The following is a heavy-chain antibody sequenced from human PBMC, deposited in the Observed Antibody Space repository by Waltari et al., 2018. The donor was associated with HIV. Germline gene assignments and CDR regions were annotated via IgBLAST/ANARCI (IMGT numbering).Heavy chain of an antibody. D-gene: IGHD2-8*02. Sequence: QVQLQQWGAGLLKTSETLSLTCAVYGGSFSGYPWSWIRQPPGKGLEWIGEVNDSGSTKYNPSLKSRATISADTSKNQFSLKLSSVTAADTAVYYCARVPTLVYFDYWGQGNLVTVSS. CDR1: GGSFSGYP. J-gene: IGHJ4*02. CDR2: VNDSGST. V-gene: IGHV4-34*01. CDR3: ARVPTLVYFDY.